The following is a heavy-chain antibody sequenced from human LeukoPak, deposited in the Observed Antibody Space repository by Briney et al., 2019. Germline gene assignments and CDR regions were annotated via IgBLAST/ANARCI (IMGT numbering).Heavy chain of an antibody. Sequence: ASVKVSCKASGYTFTGYYMHWVRQAPGQGLEWMGWINPNSGGTNYAQKFQGRVTMTRDTYISTAYMELSRLRSDDTAVYYCARYSGYDWVYARYWGQGTLVTVSS. CDR3: ARYSGYDWVYARY. J-gene: IGHJ4*02. CDR2: INPNSGGT. CDR1: GYTFTGYY. D-gene: IGHD5-12*01. V-gene: IGHV1-2*02.